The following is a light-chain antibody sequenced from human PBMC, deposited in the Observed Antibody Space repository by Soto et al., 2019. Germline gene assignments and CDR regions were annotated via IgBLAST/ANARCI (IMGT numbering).Light chain of an antibody. Sequence: DIQMTQSPSSLSVSVGDRVTITCRASQTISNYLHWYQQKPGTAPQLLMYASFNLQSGVPSRFSGSGSGTDFTLTISSLQPEDFATYYCQQSYSTPYTVGQGTNLEI. J-gene: IGKJ2*01. CDR2: ASF. V-gene: IGKV1-39*01. CDR1: QTISNY. CDR3: QQSYSTPYT.